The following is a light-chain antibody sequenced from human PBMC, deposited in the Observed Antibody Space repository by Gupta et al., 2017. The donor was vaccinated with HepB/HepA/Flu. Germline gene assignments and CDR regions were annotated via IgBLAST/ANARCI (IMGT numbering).Light chain of an antibody. CDR3: QQDYDIPFT. Sequence: GERATINCKSSQSILYRSNNKNSLAWYQQKPGQPPKLLIYWTPTRESGVPDRFSGSGSGTDFTLTISTLQAEDVAVYYCQQDYDIPFTFGHGTKVDVK. J-gene: IGKJ3*01. V-gene: IGKV4-1*01. CDR1: QSILYRSNNKNS. CDR2: WTP.